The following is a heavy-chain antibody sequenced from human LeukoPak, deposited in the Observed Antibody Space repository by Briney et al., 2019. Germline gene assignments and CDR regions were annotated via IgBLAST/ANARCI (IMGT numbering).Heavy chain of an antibody. Sequence: PGGSLRLSCAASGFTISSYTMMWVRQAPGKGLEWVSGFGHNGDITYSDSVKGRFTISRDNSKNTLFLQLSSLRADDTAVYFCAKQAGWGAYFSFLPFDFWGRGTLVTVSS. CDR3: AKQAGWGAYFSFLPFDF. J-gene: IGHJ4*02. CDR2: FGHNGDIT. CDR1: GFTISSYT. D-gene: IGHD3-3*01. V-gene: IGHV3-23*01.